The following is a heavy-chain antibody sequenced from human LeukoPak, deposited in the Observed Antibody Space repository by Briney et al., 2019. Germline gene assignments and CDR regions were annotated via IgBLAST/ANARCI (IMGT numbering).Heavy chain of an antibody. CDR3: ARAGVTAVTTYYYYYYMDV. V-gene: IGHV4-4*09. D-gene: IGHD4-11*01. Sequence: SETLSLTCTVSGGSISSYYWSWIRQPPGKGLEWIGYIYTSGSTNYNPSLKSRVTISVDTSKNQFSLKLSSVTAADTAVYYCARAGVTAVTTYYYYYYMDVWGKGTTVTVSS. J-gene: IGHJ6*03. CDR1: GGSISSYY. CDR2: IYTSGST.